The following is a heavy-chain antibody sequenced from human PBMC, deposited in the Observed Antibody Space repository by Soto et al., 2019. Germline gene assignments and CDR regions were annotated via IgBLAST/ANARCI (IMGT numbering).Heavy chain of an antibody. CDR1: GASVSSKSAA. CDR2: TYYRSKWYN. CDR3: GTFLSTTSPDV. V-gene: IGHV6-1*01. J-gene: IGHJ6*04. D-gene: IGHD2-2*01. Sequence: PSQTLSLTCAISGASVSSKSAALNLIRQSPSRGLEWLGRTYYRSKWYNDYAVSVKSRITINPDTSKNQFSLHLNSVTPEDTAVYYCGTFLSTTSPDVWGEGTTVTVSS.